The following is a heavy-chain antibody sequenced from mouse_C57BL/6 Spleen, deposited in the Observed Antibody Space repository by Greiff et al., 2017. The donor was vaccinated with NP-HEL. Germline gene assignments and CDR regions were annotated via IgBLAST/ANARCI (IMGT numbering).Heavy chain of an antibody. Sequence: EVQLVESGGDLVKPGGSLKLSCAASGFTFSSYGMSWVRQTPDKRLEWVATISSGGSYTYYPATVKGRFTISRDNAKNTLYLQMSSLKSETTAMYYCARHWDGYYFDYWGQGTTLTVSS. CDR3: ARHWDGYYFDY. J-gene: IGHJ2*01. CDR1: GFTFSSYG. CDR2: ISSGGSYT. V-gene: IGHV5-6*01. D-gene: IGHD4-1*01.